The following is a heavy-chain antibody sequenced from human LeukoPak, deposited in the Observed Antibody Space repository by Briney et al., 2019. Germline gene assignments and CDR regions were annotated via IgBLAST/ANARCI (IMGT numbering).Heavy chain of an antibody. CDR1: GNSISSYY. D-gene: IGHD2-8*01. Sequence: KPSETLSLTCTVSGNSISSYYWSWIRQPAGKGLEWIGRIYTSGSTNYNPSLKSRVTMSVDTSKNQFSLNLSSVAAADTAFYYCARRLLTNAFDIWGQGTMVTVSS. V-gene: IGHV4-4*07. J-gene: IGHJ3*02. CDR3: ARRLLTNAFDI. CDR2: IYTSGST.